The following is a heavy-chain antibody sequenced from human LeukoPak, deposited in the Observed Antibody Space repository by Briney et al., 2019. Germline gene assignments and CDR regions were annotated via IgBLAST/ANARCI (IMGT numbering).Heavy chain of an antibody. CDR3: AALGSS. CDR1: GFTFSSYG. J-gene: IGHJ5*02. V-gene: IGHV3-30*03. CDR2: ISYDGSNK. Sequence: GGSLTLSCAASGFTFSSYGMHWVRQAPAKGLEWVAVISYDGSNKYYADSVKGRFTISRDNSKNTLYLQMNSLRAEDRAVYYCAALGSSWGQGTMVTVSS. D-gene: IGHD7-27*01.